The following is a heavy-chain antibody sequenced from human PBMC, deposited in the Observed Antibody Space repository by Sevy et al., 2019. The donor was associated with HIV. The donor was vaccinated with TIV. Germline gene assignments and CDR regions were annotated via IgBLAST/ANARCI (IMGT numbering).Heavy chain of an antibody. J-gene: IGHJ4*02. CDR3: ARDLDDNSGYYYGAIDY. CDR2: ISSDGTTI. CDR1: GFTFSSYE. Sequence: GGSLRLSCAASGFTFSSYEMNWVRQAPGKGLERVSYISSDGTTIYYADSVKGRFTISRDNAQNSVSLQMNSLRAEDTAVYYCARDLDDNSGYYYGAIDYWCQGTLVTVSS. V-gene: IGHV3-48*03. D-gene: IGHD3-22*01.